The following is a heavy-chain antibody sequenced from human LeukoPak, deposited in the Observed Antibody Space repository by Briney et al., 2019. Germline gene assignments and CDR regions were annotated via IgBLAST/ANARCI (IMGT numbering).Heavy chain of an antibody. CDR2: INSDGSST. CDR3: AVPAAKDRGRFDY. Sequence: GGSLRLSCAASGFTFSSYWMHWVRQAPGNGLVWVSRINSDGSSTSYADSVKGRFTISRDNAKNTLYLQMNSLRAEDTAVYYCAVPAAKDRGRFDYWGQGTLVTVSS. D-gene: IGHD3-16*01. J-gene: IGHJ4*02. CDR1: GFTFSSYW. V-gene: IGHV3-74*01.